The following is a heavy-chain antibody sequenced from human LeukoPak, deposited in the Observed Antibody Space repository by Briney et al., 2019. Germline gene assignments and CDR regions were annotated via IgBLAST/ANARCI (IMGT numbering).Heavy chain of an antibody. V-gene: IGHV3-23*01. CDR3: ARVGSSGWNAFDY. J-gene: IGHJ4*02. CDR1: GFIFSSYA. CDR2: ISGSGGGT. D-gene: IGHD6-19*01. Sequence: GGSLRLSCAASGFIFSSYAMSWVRQAPGKGLEWVSGISGSGGGTYYADSVKGRFTISRDNAKNSLYLQMNSLRAEDTAVYYCARVGSSGWNAFDYWGQGTLVTVSS.